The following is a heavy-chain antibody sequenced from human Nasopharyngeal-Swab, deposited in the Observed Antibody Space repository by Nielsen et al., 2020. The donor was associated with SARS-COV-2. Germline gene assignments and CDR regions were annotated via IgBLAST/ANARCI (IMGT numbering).Heavy chain of an antibody. V-gene: IGHV5-51*01. CDR1: GYFFNTYW. CDR2: IFPDDSDT. J-gene: IGHJ4*02. D-gene: IGHD3-10*01. Sequence: KVSCKASGYFFNTYWIGWVRQMPGKGLEWMGIIFPDDSDTRYSPSFQGQVTISVDESISTAYLQWSSLKASDTAMYYCARTEYGSGTNFDYWGQGTLVTVSS. CDR3: ARTEYGSGTNFDY.